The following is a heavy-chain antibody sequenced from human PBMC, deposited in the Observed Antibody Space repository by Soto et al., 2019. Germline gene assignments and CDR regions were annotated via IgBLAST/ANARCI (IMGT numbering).Heavy chain of an antibody. CDR1: GGTFSSYA. Sequence: QVQLVQSGAEVKKPGSSVKVSCKASGGTFSSYAISWVRQAPGQGLEWMGGIIPIFGTGNYAQKFQGRGTITADASTSTVDMELRRLRSEDTAVYYCARSSQLWLQYALADHYYYYDGMDVWGQGTTVTVSS. V-gene: IGHV1-69*01. CDR2: IIPIFGTG. D-gene: IGHD5-18*01. J-gene: IGHJ6*02. CDR3: ARSSQLWLQYALADHYYYYDGMDV.